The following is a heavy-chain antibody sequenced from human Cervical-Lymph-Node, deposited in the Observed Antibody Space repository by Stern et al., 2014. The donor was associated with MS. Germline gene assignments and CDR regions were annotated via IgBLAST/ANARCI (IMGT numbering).Heavy chain of an antibody. CDR2: ISWTSCNI. Sequence: VQLVQSGGGLVPPGRALRLSCVGSGLPFDEYTMHCVRQAPGKGLDCVSAISWTSCNIAYADSVKGRFTISRDNAQKSLFLLMNNLRSEDTALYYCVKETSPSYYYGMDVWGQGTAVTVSS. CDR3: VKETSPSYYYGMDV. J-gene: IGHJ6*02. V-gene: IGHV3-9*01. CDR1: GLPFDEYT.